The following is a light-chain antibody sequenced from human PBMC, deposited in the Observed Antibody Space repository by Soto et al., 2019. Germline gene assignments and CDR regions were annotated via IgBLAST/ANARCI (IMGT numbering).Light chain of an antibody. CDR1: QSISSW. V-gene: IGKV1-5*03. Sequence: DIQMTQSPSTQYASVGDRVTITCRARQSISSWLAWYQQKPGKAPKLLIYKASSLECGVPSRFSGSGSGTEFTLTISSLQAEDVAVYFCQQYHSFPVTFGGGTKVDI. CDR3: QQYHSFPVT. CDR2: KAS. J-gene: IGKJ4*01.